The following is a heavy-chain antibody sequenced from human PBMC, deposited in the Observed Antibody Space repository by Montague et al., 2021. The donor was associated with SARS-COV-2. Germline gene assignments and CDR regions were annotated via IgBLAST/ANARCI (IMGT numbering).Heavy chain of an antibody. D-gene: IGHD4-17*01. CDR3: ASVYTVTYYFDY. V-gene: IGHV4-4*08. CDR1: GGSISSYY. Sequence: SETLSLTCTDSGGSISSYYWSWIRQPPGKGLEWIGLIYPGGNTXXXPSXKSRVTISVDTSKNQFSLKLSSATAADTAVYYCASVYTVTYYFDYWGRGTLVTVSS. J-gene: IGHJ4*02. CDR2: IYPGGNT.